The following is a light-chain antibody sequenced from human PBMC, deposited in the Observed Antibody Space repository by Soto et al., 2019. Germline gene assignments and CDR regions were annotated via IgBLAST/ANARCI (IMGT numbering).Light chain of an antibody. CDR2: DVS. J-gene: IGLJ2*01. V-gene: IGLV2-14*01. CDR3: YSYTTSSTRV. Sequence: QSALTQPASVSGSPGQSITISCTGTSSDVGAYNYVSWYQQHPGKAPKLMIYDVSNRPSGVSNRFSGAKSGNTASLTISGLQAEYEADYYCYSYTTSSTRVFGGGTKLTVL. CDR1: SSDVGAYNY.